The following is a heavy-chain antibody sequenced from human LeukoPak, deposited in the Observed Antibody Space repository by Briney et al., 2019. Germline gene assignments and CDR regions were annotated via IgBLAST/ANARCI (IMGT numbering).Heavy chain of an antibody. V-gene: IGHV1-69*01. J-gene: IGHJ5*02. Sequence: GSSVKVSCKASGGTFSSYAISWVRQAPGQGLEWMGGIIPIFGTANYAQKFQGRVTITADESTSTAYMELSSLRSEDTAVYYCASHPVAAAGTSNWFDPWGQGTLVTVSS. CDR1: GGTFSSYA. CDR3: ASHPVAAAGTSNWFDP. CDR2: IIPIFGTA. D-gene: IGHD6-13*01.